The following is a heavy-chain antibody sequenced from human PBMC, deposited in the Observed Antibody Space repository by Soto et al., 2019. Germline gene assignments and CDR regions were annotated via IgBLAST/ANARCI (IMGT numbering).Heavy chain of an antibody. D-gene: IGHD1-1*01. CDR2: IYYSGST. CDR3: ARETRNKYYYYYYMDV. V-gene: IGHV4-59*01. J-gene: IGHJ6*03. Sequence: PSETLSLTCTVSGGSISSYYWSWIRQPPGKGLEWIGYIYYSGSTNYNPSLKSRVTISVDTSKNQFSLKLSSVTAADTAVYYCARETRNKYYYYYYMDVWGKGTTVTVS. CDR1: GGSISSYY.